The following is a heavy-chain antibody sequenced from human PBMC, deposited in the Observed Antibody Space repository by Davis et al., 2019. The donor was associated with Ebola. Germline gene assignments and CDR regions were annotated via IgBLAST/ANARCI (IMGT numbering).Heavy chain of an antibody. J-gene: IGHJ4*02. CDR2: INPNSGGT. CDR1: GYTFTGYY. V-gene: IGHV1-2*04. CDR3: GRGGGSSKRTMGY. Sequence: AASVKVSCKASGYTFTGYYMHWVRQAPGQGLEWMGWINPNSGGTNYAQKFPGWVTMTRDTSISTAYMELSRLRSDDTAVYYCGRGGGSSKRTMGYWGQGILVTVSS. D-gene: IGHD1-26*01.